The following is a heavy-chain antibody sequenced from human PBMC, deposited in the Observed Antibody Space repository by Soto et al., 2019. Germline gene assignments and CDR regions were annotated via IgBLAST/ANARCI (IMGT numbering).Heavy chain of an antibody. J-gene: IGHJ6*02. D-gene: IGHD3-10*01. V-gene: IGHV4-31*03. CDR2: IYYSGST. Sequence: QVQLQESGPGLVKPSQTLSLTCTVSGGSISSGGYYWSWIRQHPGKGLEWIGYIYYSGSTYYNPSLKGRVTISVDTTTNQFSLKLSSVTAASTAVYYCARANYYGSGSYYNVDYDYGMDVWGQGTTVTVSS. CDR1: GGSISSGGYY. CDR3: ARANYYGSGSYYNVDYDYGMDV.